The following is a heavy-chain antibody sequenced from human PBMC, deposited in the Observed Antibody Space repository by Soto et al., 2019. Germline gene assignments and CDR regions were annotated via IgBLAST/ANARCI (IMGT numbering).Heavy chain of an antibody. V-gene: IGHV3-23*01. CDR1: GFSFSSYT. CDR2: ISGSGGAT. D-gene: IGHD6-13*01. CDR3: ARVWAAGNWFDP. J-gene: IGHJ5*02. Sequence: GGSLRLSCAASGFSFSSYTMSWVRQAPGKTLEWVSTISGSGGATYYADSVKGRFTISRDNAKNSLYLQMNSLRAEDTAVYYCARVWAAGNWFDPWGQGTLVTVSS.